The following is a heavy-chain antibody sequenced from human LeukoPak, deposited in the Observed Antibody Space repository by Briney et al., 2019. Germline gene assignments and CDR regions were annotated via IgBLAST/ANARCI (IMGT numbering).Heavy chain of an antibody. CDR2: IYGSGST. J-gene: IGHJ6*03. CDR3: ARADYGYMDV. D-gene: IGHD4/OR15-4a*01. CDR1: GGSISSGSYY. Sequence: SETLSLTCTVSGGSISSGSYYWTWIRQPPGKGLECIGYIYGSGSTNYNPSLKSRVTMSVDTSKNQFSLKLTSVTAADTAVYYCARADYGYMDVWGKGTTVAVSS. V-gene: IGHV4-61*01.